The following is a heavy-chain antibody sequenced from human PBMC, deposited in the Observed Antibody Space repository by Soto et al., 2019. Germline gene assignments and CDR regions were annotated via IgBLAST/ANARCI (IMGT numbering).Heavy chain of an antibody. D-gene: IGHD2-2*01. Sequence: GGSLRLSCAASGFTFSSYAMHWVRQAPGKGLEWGAVISYDGSNKYYADSVEGRFNISRDTSKNTLYLQMNSLRAEVTAVYYCARDGGYCSSPSCYACYYYYYYGMDVWGQGTTVIVSS. V-gene: IGHV3-30-3*01. J-gene: IGHJ6*02. CDR2: ISYDGSNK. CDR3: ARDGGYCSSPSCYACYYYYYYGMDV. CDR1: GFTFSSYA.